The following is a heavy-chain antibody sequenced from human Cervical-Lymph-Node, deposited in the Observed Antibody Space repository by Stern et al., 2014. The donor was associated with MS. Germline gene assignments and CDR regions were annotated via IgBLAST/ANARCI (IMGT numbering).Heavy chain of an antibody. CDR2: IWYDGRNP. V-gene: IGHV3-33*01. Sequence: VPLVESGGGVVQPGGSLRLSCAASGFSFSRYAMHWVRQAPGKGLEWVALIWYDGRNPYYADSVSARFTISRDNFKNTLYLQMNSLRAEDTAVYYCASAYSSSHYYFDYWGQGTLVTVSS. CDR1: GFSFSRYA. J-gene: IGHJ4*02. D-gene: IGHD6-13*01. CDR3: ASAYSSSHYYFDY.